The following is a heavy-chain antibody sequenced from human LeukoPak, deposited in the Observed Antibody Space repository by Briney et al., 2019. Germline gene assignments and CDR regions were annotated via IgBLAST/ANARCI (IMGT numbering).Heavy chain of an antibody. Sequence: GESLKISCKGSGYSFPSYWISWVRQMPGKGLEWMGRLDPSDSYTNYSPSFQGHVTISTDMSITTAYLQWSSLKASDTAMYYCARLNGYSTSWAHFDYWGQGTLVTVSS. CDR3: ARLNGYSTSWAHFDY. D-gene: IGHD6-13*01. CDR1: GYSFPSYW. J-gene: IGHJ4*02. V-gene: IGHV5-10-1*01. CDR2: LDPSDSYT.